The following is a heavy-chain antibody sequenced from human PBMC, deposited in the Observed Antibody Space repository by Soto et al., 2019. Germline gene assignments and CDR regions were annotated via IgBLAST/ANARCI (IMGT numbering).Heavy chain of an antibody. D-gene: IGHD5-12*01. Sequence: SGGTFNNYPITWVRQAPGQGLEWMGGSIPIFGTANYAQKFQGRVTISVDESTSTAYMELSSLRSEDTAVYYCARGRGYSGDDHYYYFDMDVWGQGTTVTVSS. CDR3: ARGRGYSGDDHYYYFDMDV. V-gene: IGHV1-69*01. CDR1: GGTFNNYP. J-gene: IGHJ6*02. CDR2: SIPIFGTA.